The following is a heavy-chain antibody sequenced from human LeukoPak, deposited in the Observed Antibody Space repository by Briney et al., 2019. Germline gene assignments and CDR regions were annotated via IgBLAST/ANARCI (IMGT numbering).Heavy chain of an antibody. CDR1: GFTFSSYW. Sequence: GGSLRLSCAASGFTFSSYWMSCVRQAPGKGLEWVANIKQDGSEKYYVDSVKGRFTISRDNAKNSLYLQMNSLRAEDTAVYYCARVGATESDWFDPWGQGTLVTVSS. D-gene: IGHD1-26*01. CDR2: IKQDGSEK. V-gene: IGHV3-7*01. CDR3: ARVGATESDWFDP. J-gene: IGHJ5*02.